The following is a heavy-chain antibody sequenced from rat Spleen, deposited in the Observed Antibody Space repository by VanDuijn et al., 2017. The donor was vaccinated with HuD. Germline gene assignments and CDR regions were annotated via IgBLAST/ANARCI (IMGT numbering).Heavy chain of an antibody. J-gene: IGHJ2*01. CDR2: INSAGST. V-gene: IGHV3-3*01. CDR1: GYSITSSYR. Sequence: EVQLQESGPGLVKPSQSLSLTCSVTGYSITSSYRWNWIRKFPGNKLEWMGYINSAGSTNYNPSLKSRISITRDTSKNQFFLQVNSVTTEDTATYYCASGLAEGIVIRDYWGQGVMVTVSS. D-gene: IGHD1-11*01. CDR3: ASGLAEGIVIRDY.